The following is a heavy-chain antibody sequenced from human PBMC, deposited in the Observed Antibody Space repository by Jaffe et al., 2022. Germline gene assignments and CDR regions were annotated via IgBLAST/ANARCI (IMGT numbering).Heavy chain of an antibody. CDR3: AKDTYDYGLTTWGGFDY. CDR1: GFTFDDYA. J-gene: IGHJ4*02. V-gene: IGHV3-9*01. Sequence: EVQLVESGGGLVQPGRSLRLSCAASGFTFDDYAMHWVRQAPGKGLEWVSGISWNSGSIGYADSVKGRFTISRDNAKNSLYLQMNSLRAEDTALYYCAKDTYDYGLTTWGGFDYWGQGTLVTVSS. CDR2: ISWNSGSI. D-gene: IGHD4-17*01.